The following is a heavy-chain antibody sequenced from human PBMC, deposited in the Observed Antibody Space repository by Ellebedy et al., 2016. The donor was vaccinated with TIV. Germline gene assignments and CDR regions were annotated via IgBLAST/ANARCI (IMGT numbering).Heavy chain of an antibody. Sequence: PGGSLRLSCAASGFTFTNYWMSWVRQAPGKGLEWVANMNQVGSEKYYVDSVKGRFTISRDNAQNSLYLHMNNLRAEDTAVYYCARDPNSPGDTGYGDYWGQGVVVTVST. CDR3: ARDPNSPGDTGYGDY. D-gene: IGHD5-12*01. CDR1: GFTFTNYW. V-gene: IGHV3-7*03. J-gene: IGHJ4*02. CDR2: MNQVGSEK.